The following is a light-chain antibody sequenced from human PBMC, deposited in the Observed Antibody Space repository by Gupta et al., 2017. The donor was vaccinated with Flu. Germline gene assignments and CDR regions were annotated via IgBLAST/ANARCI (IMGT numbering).Light chain of an antibody. Sequence: QSVLTQPSSASGTPGQRVTISFSGSSYNIGSNYVYWYQTHPGTAPKLLSYGNNQRPSGVPDRVAGSKSGTSASLAISGLRSEDEADYYCATWDDSLGNVVGIGTKVTVL. CDR1: SYNIGSNY. CDR3: ATWDDSLGNV. V-gene: IGLV1-47*01. J-gene: IGLJ1*01. CDR2: GNN.